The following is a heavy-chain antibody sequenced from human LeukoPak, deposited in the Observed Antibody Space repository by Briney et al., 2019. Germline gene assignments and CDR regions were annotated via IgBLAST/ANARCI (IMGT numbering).Heavy chain of an antibody. V-gene: IGHV4-34*01. CDR3: GRREYCSGGSCYFDY. Sequence: SETLSLTCAVYGGSFSGYYWNWIRQPPGKGLEWIGEITHSGSTNYNPSLNSRVTISVDTSKNQFSLKLRSVTAADTAVYYCGRREYCSGGSCYFDYWGQGTLVTVSS. D-gene: IGHD2-15*01. CDR2: ITHSGST. J-gene: IGHJ4*02. CDR1: GGSFSGYY.